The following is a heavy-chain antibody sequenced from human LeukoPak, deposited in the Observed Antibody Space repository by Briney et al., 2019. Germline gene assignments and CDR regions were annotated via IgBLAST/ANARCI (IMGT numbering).Heavy chain of an antibody. CDR1: GVTFSSYGSYS. D-gene: IGHD3-22*01. V-gene: IGHV3-21*01. J-gene: IGHJ4*02. Sequence: GGSLTLSCAASGVTFSSYGSYSMNWVRQAPGKGLDWVSSISVRSSHIYYADSVKGRVTISRDNAKNSVYLQMNSLRAEDTAVYYCARGYDSSGHYPGALDYWGQGTLVTVSS. CDR3: ARGYDSSGHYPGALDY. CDR2: ISVRSSHI.